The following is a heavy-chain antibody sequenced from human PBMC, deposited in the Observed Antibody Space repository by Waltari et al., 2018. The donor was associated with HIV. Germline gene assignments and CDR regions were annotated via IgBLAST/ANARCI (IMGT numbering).Heavy chain of an antibody. V-gene: IGHV1-2*02. CDR2: INPNSGGT. CDR1: GYTFTGYY. J-gene: IGHJ6*02. Sequence: QVQLVQSGAEVKKPGASVKVSCKASGYTFTGYYMHWVRQAPGQGLEWMGGINPNSGGTNYAQKFQGRVTMTRDTSISPAYMELSRLRSDDTAVYYCARDRARTTDYYYYGMDVWGQGTTVTVSS. D-gene: IGHD1-7*01. CDR3: ARDRARTTDYYYYGMDV.